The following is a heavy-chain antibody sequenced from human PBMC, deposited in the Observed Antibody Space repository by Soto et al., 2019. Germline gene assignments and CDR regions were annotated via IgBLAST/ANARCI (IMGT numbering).Heavy chain of an antibody. CDR2: INPSGGST. D-gene: IGHD2-15*01. Sequence: ASVKVSCKASGYTFTSYYMHWVRQAPGQGLEWMGIINPSGGSTSYAQKFQGRVTMTRDTSTSTVYMELSSLRSEDTAVYYCASFCSGGGCYSWHDAFDIWGQGTMVTVSS. CDR1: GYTFTSYY. V-gene: IGHV1-46*01. CDR3: ASFCSGGGCYSWHDAFDI. J-gene: IGHJ3*02.